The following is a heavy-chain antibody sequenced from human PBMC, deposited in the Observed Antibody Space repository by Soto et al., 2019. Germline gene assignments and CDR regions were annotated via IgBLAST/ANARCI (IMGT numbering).Heavy chain of an antibody. CDR3: ARDHLGYCSGGTCTWSEYFDS. Sequence: PGGSLRLSCAASGFTLSNYWMSWVRQAPGKGLEWVANIKEDGSEEYYVESVKGRFSISRDNAKSSLYLQMNSLRVEDTAVYYCARDHLGYCSGGTCTWSEYFDSWGQGTSVTVSS. J-gene: IGHJ4*02. V-gene: IGHV3-7*04. D-gene: IGHD2-15*01. CDR1: GFTLSNYW. CDR2: IKEDGSEE.